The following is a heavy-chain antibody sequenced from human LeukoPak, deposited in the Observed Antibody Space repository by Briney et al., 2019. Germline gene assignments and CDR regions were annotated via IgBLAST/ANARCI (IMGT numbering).Heavy chain of an antibody. D-gene: IGHD4-17*01. J-gene: IGHJ6*03. V-gene: IGHV4-34*01. Sequence: PSETLSLTCAVYGGSFSGYYWSWIRQPPGKGLEWIGEINHSGSTNYNPSLKSRVTISADTSKNQFSLKLSSVTAADTAVYYCARGFTVTTGYYYMDVWGKGTTVTVSS. CDR1: GGSFSGYY. CDR2: INHSGST. CDR3: ARGFTVTTGYYYMDV.